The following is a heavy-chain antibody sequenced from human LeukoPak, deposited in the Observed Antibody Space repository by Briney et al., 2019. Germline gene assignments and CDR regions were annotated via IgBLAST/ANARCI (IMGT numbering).Heavy chain of an antibody. J-gene: IGHJ6*03. V-gene: IGHV3-21*01. CDR1: GFTFSSYS. CDR3: ARGGPQTGTTWYMDV. Sequence: GGSLRLSCAASGFTFSSYSMNWVRQAPGKGPEWVSSISSSSSYIYYADSVKGRFTISRDNAKNSLYLQMNSLRAEDTAVYYCARGGPQTGTTWYMDVWGKGTTVTVSS. CDR2: ISSSSSYI. D-gene: IGHD1-1*01.